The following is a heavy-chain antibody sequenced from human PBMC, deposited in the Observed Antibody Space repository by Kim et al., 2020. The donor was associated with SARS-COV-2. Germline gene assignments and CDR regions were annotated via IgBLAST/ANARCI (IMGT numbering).Heavy chain of an antibody. CDR3: AKVPYDNGGYHHGVDY. J-gene: IGHJ4*02. Sequence: GGSLRLSCVASGFTFNNYVMTWVRQAPGKGLEWVSAISGSGGSTYYADSVKGRFTISRDNSKNTLYLQMNSLRAEDTAVYYCAKVPYDNGGYHHGVDYWGQGTLVTVSS. D-gene: IGHD3-22*01. V-gene: IGHV3-23*01. CDR2: ISGSGGST. CDR1: GFTFNNYV.